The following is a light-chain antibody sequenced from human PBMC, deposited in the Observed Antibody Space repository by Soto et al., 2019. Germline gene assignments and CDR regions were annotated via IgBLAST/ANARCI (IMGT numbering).Light chain of an antibody. CDR2: DAS. Sequence: IQMTQSPSSLSASLGDRVTTTCWASEGSSSWLAWYQQKTGKAPKLLIYDASSLESGVPSRFSGSGYGTEFNLTISSLQAEDFATYYCQQSFRTPITFGQGTRLEIK. CDR3: QQSFRTPIT. J-gene: IGKJ5*01. CDR1: EGSSSW. V-gene: IGKV1-39*01.